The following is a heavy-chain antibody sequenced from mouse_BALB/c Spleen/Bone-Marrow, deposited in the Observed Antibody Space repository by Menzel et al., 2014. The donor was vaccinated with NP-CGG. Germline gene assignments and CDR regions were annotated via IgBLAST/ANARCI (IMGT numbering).Heavy chain of an antibody. CDR1: GFTFTDYY. CDR2: IRNKANGYTT. CDR3: ARDDYYAMDY. V-gene: IGHV7-3*02. J-gene: IGHJ4*01. Sequence: EVMLVESGGGLVQPGGSLRLSCATSGFTFTDYYMSWVRQPPGKALEWLGFIRNKANGYTTEYSASVKGRFTISRDNSQSILYLQMSTLRAEDSATYYCARDDYYAMDYWGQGTSVTVSS.